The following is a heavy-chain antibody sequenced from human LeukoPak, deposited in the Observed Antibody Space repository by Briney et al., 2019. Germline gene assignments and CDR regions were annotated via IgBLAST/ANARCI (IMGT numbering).Heavy chain of an antibody. V-gene: IGHV3-23*01. J-gene: IGHJ6*02. CDR1: GFTFSSYS. CDR3: AKGGDIVVVPAAMNYYYGMDV. D-gene: IGHD2-2*01. CDR2: ISGSGGST. Sequence: GGSLRLSCAASGFTFSSYSMNWVRQAPGKGLEWVSAISGSGGSTYYADSVKGRFTISRDNSKNTLYLQMNSLRAEDTAVYYCAKGGDIVVVPAAMNYYYGMDVWGQGTTVTVSS.